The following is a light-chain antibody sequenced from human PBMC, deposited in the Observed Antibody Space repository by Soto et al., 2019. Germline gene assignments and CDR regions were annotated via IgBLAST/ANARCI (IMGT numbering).Light chain of an antibody. V-gene: IGKV3-20*01. CDR3: QQYGSSPLT. CDR1: QSVSSNS. CDR2: GAS. J-gene: IGKJ4*01. Sequence: EIVLTQSPGTLSLSPGEGDTLSCRASQSVSSNSLAWYQQKPGRAPRLLIYGASTRATGIPDRFSGSGSGTDFTLTINRLEPEDFAVYYCQQYGSSPLTFGGGTKVEIK.